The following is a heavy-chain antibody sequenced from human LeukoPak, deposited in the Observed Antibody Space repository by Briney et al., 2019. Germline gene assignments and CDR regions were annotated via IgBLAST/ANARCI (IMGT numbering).Heavy chain of an antibody. CDR3: ARADGSGIYPDY. CDR2: ISSRSTTI. D-gene: IGHD3-10*01. Sequence: GRSLRLSCAASGFTFSSYSMIWVRQAPGRGLEGVAHISSRSTTIYYADSVKGRFTISRDNAKNSLSLQMTSLRDVDTAVYYCARADGSGIYPDYWGQGTLVTVSS. CDR1: GFTFSSYS. J-gene: IGHJ4*02. V-gene: IGHV3-48*02.